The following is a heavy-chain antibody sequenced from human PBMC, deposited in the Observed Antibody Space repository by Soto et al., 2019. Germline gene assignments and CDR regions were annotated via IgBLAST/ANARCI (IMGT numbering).Heavy chain of an antibody. D-gene: IGHD6-6*01. Sequence: QVQLVESGGGVVQPGRSLRLSCAASGFTFSRYGMHWVRQAPGKGLEWVTVISHDGKVKYYVDSVKDRFTISRDNSKNTLSLQMNSLRAEDTGDYYCAREYTRYRSTSLAYWGQGTLVTVSS. J-gene: IGHJ4*02. CDR1: GFTFSRYG. V-gene: IGHV3-30*03. CDR2: ISHDGKVK. CDR3: AREYTRYRSTSLAY.